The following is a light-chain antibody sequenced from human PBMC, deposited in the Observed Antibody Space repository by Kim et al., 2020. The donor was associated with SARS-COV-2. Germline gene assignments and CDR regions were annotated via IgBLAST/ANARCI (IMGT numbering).Light chain of an antibody. Sequence: LTQDPAVSVALGQTVRITCQGDRLTRHYASWYQQKPGQAPVLVFYASNSRPSGIPDRFSGSSSGNTASLTITGAQAEDEADYYCNSRDSSGDQPLYVFG. CDR2: ASN. V-gene: IGLV3-19*01. CDR3: NSRDSSGDQPLYV. J-gene: IGLJ1*01. CDR1: RLTRHY.